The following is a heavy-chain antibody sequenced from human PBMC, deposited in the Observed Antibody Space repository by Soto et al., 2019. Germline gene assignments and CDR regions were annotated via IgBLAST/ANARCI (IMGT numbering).Heavy chain of an antibody. CDR3: ARRDPGYSSGWYLVGNWFDP. CDR1: GGSISSSSYY. D-gene: IGHD6-19*01. J-gene: IGHJ5*02. Sequence: QLQLQESGPGLVKPSETLSLTCTVSGGSISSSSYYWGWIRQPPGKGLEWIGSIYYSGSTYYNPSLKSRVTISVDTSKNQFSLKLSSVTAADTAVYYCARRDPGYSSGWYLVGNWFDPWGQGTLVTVSS. CDR2: IYYSGST. V-gene: IGHV4-39*01.